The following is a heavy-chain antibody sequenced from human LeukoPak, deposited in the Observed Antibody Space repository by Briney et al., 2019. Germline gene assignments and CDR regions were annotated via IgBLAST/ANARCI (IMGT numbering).Heavy chain of an antibody. V-gene: IGHV1-69*01. CDR1: GGTFSSYA. J-gene: IGHJ3*02. CDR3: ARDGIAAAGYIYGAFDI. CDR2: IIPIFGTA. D-gene: IGHD6-13*01. Sequence: SVKVSCKASGGTFSSYAISWVRQAPGQGLEWMGGIIPIFGTANYAQKFQGRVTITADESTSTAYMELSSLRSEDTAVYYCARDGIAAAGYIYGAFDIWGQGTMVTVSS.